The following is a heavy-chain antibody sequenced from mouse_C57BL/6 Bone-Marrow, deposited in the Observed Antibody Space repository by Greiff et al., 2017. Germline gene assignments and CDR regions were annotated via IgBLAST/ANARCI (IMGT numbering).Heavy chain of an antibody. CDR3: ARSSITTVAYWYFDV. Sequence: VQLVESGAELARPGASVKLSCKASGYTFTSYGISWVKQRTGQGLEWIGEIYPRSGNTYYNEKFKGKATLTADKSSGTAYMELRSLTSEDSAVYFCARSSITTVAYWYFDVWGTGTTVTVSS. CDR1: GYTFTSYG. V-gene: IGHV1-81*01. J-gene: IGHJ1*03. CDR2: IYPRSGNT. D-gene: IGHD1-1*01.